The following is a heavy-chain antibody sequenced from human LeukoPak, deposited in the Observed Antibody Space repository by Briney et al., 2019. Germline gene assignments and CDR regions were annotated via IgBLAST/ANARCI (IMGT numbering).Heavy chain of an antibody. D-gene: IGHD1-1*01. Sequence: PSETLSLTCTVPGGSISSSSYYWSWIRQPAGKGLEWIGRIFTSGSTKYNPSLKSRVTISVDTSKSQFSLKLSSVTAADTAVYYCARVGPVHNWFDPWGQGTLVTVSS. CDR2: IFTSGST. CDR3: ARVGPVHNWFDP. V-gene: IGHV4-61*02. J-gene: IGHJ5*02. CDR1: GGSISSSSYY.